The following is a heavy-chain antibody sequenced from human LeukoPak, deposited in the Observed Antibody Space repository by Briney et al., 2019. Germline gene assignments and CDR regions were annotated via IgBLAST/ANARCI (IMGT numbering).Heavy chain of an antibody. Sequence: GGSLRLSCAASGFSFSSYSMNWVRRAPGKGLEWVSYISRSSSTIYYADSVKGRFTISRDNAKNSLYLQMNSLRAEDTAVYYCAARGVRGAFDYWGQGTLVTVSS. D-gene: IGHD3-10*01. V-gene: IGHV3-48*04. CDR1: GFSFSSYS. CDR2: ISRSSSTI. CDR3: AARGVRGAFDY. J-gene: IGHJ4*02.